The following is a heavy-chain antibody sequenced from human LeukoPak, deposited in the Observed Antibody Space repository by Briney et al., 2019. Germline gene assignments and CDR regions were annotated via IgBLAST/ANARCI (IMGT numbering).Heavy chain of an antibody. CDR1: GYTFTSYD. Sequence: ASVKVSCKASGYTFTSYDINWVRQATGQGLEWMGWMNPNSGNRGYAQKFQGRVTMTRDTSIGTAYMEVSSLRSEDTAVYYCARNDYGGHDAFDIWGQGTVVTVSS. V-gene: IGHV1-8*01. CDR3: ARNDYGGHDAFDI. CDR2: MNPNSGNR. J-gene: IGHJ3*02. D-gene: IGHD4-17*01.